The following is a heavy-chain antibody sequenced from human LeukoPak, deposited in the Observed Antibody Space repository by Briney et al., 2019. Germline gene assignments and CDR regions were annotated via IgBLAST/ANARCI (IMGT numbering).Heavy chain of an antibody. J-gene: IGHJ6*02. CDR1: GGSLSSDY. CDR3: ARVSVVYGMDV. Sequence: PWETLTLTCRVSGGSLSSDYWAWIRQPPGKGLDWIGYMYYTGSTNYNPSLRIRVTISLATSKKQFSLKLSSVTAADTAVYYCARVSVVYGMDVWGRG. V-gene: IGHV4-59*01. CDR2: MYYTGST.